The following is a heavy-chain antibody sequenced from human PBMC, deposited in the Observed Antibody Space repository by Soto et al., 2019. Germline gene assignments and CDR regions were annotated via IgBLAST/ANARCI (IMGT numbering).Heavy chain of an antibody. CDR1: GFSLSTSGVG. Sequence: SGPTLVNPTQTLTLTCTFSGFSLSTSGVGVDWIRQPPGKALEWLALIYWDDDKRYSPSLKSRLTITKDTSKNQVVLTMTNMDPVDTATYYFAHRHRDGYNSDYFDYWGQGTLVTVSS. CDR3: AHRHRDGYNSDYFDY. D-gene: IGHD5-12*01. V-gene: IGHV2-5*02. CDR2: IYWDDDK. J-gene: IGHJ4*02.